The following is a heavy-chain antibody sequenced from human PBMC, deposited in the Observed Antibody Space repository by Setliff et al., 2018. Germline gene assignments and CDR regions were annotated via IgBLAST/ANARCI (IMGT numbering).Heavy chain of an antibody. J-gene: IGHJ6*03. D-gene: IGHD3-16*01. CDR1: GFTFSTHA. CDR3: VKWDSKYVSGSHYMDV. CDR2: ATTSGTYS. Sequence: GGSLRLSCAASGFTFSTHAMTWVRQAPGKGLEWVSTATTSGTYSYYADSVKGRFTISRDNSKNTLYLQVNNLRPEDTAVYYCVKWDSKYVSGSHYMDVWGKGTTVTVSS. V-gene: IGHV3-23*01.